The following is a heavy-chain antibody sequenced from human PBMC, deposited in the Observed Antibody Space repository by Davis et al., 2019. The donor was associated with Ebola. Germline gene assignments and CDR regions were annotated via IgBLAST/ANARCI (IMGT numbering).Heavy chain of an antibody. D-gene: IGHD6-19*01. CDR2: IYYSGIT. J-gene: IGHJ3*02. Sequence: SETLSLTCTVSGGSISSSYWGWIRQPPRKGLEWIGSIYYSGITYYNPSLKSRVTISVDTSKNQFFLKLSSVTAADTAMYYCARWAGSSGDLRAFDIWGQGTMVTVSS. CDR1: GGSISSSY. V-gene: IGHV4-39*01. CDR3: ARWAGSSGDLRAFDI.